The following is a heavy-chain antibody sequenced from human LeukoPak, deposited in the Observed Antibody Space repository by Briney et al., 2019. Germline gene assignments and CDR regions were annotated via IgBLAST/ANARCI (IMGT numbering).Heavy chain of an antibody. V-gene: IGHV4-34*01. CDR2: INHSGST. D-gene: IGHD3-3*01. J-gene: IGHJ5*02. CDR1: GGSFSGYY. CDR3: ARQERYYDFWSGYYTNWFDP. Sequence: SETLSLTCAVYGGSFSGYYWSRIRQPPGKGLEWIGEINHSGSTNYNPSLKSRVTISVDTSKNQFSLKLSSVTAADTAVYYCARQERYYDFWSGYYTNWFDPWGQGTLVTVSS.